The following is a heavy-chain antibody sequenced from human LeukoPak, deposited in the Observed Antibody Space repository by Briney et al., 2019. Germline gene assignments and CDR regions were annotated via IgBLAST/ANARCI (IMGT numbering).Heavy chain of an antibody. CDR3: ARLAYSSGCR. CDR1: GYSISSGYY. D-gene: IGHD6-19*01. V-gene: IGHV4-38-2*01. J-gene: IGHJ4*02. CDR2: IYHSGST. Sequence: PSETLSLTCAVSGYSISSGYYWGWIRQPPGKGLEWIGSIYHSGSTYYNPSLKSRVTISVDTSKNQFSLKLSAVTAADTAVYYCARLAYSSGCRWGQGTLVTVSS.